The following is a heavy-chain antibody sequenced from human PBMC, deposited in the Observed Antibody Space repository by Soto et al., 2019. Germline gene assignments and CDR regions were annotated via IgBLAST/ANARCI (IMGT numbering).Heavy chain of an antibody. CDR3: ARGVRYCSSTSCYTRYGMDV. D-gene: IGHD2-2*02. Sequence: SQTLSLTCVISGDSVSSNSAAWNWIRQSPSRGLEWLGRTYYRSKWYNDYAVSVKSRITINPDTSKNQFSLQLNSVTPEDTAVYYCARGVRYCSSTSCYTRYGMDVWGQGTTVTVSS. CDR2: TYYRSKWYN. V-gene: IGHV6-1*01. CDR1: GDSVSSNSAA. J-gene: IGHJ6*02.